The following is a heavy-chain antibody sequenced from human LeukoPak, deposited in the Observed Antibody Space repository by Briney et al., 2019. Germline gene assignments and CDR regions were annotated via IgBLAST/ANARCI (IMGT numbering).Heavy chain of an antibody. V-gene: IGHV3-21*01. Sequence: GGSLRLSCAASGFTFSSYNMNWVRQAPGKGLEWVSSIRSSSYIYYADSVKGRFTISRDNGKNSLYLQMNSLRAEDTAVYYCAIPMGADSGSYYQYFQHWGQGTLVTVSS. CDR1: GFTFSSYN. CDR3: AIPMGADSGSYYQYFQH. J-gene: IGHJ1*01. CDR2: IRSSSYI. D-gene: IGHD1-26*01.